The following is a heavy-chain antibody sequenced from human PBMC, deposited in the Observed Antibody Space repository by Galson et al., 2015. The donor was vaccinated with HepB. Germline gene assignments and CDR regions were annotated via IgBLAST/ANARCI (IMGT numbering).Heavy chain of an antibody. V-gene: IGHV1-3*01. J-gene: IGHJ4*02. D-gene: IGHD3-22*01. CDR2: INAGNGNT. CDR3: ARDHDYDSSGYYRDY. Sequence: CKASGYTFTSYAMHWVRQAPGQRLEWMGWINAGNGNTKYSQKFQGRVTITRGTSASTAYMELSSLRSEDTAVYYCARDHDYDSSGYYRDYWGQGTLVTDSS. CDR1: GYTFTSYA.